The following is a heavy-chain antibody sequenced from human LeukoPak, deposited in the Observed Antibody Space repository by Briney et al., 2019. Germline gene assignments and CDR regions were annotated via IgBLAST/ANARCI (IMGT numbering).Heavy chain of an antibody. D-gene: IGHD6-19*01. CDR2: IGPSGGSI. Sequence: PGGSLRLSCATYGFTFTSYSMNWVRQAPGKGLEWVSSIGPSGGSIFYADSLKGRISISRDNAQNSLHLQLSSLRADDTAVYYCARLAGSRPPWYLDLWGRGPLVTVSS. J-gene: IGHJ2*01. CDR1: GFTFTSYS. V-gene: IGHV3-21*04. CDR3: ARLAGSRPPWYLDL.